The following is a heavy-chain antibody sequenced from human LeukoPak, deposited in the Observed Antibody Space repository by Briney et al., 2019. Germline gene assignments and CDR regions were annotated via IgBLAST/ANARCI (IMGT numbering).Heavy chain of an antibody. CDR2: IYHGGST. CDR1: GGSISSSDYY. Sequence: SETLSLTCIVSGGSISSSDYYWGWIRQPPGKGLEWIATIYHGGSTYYNPSLKSRVTISVDTFKNQFSLRLSSVTAADTAVYYCASYLRGSYFDYWGQGTLVTVSS. V-gene: IGHV4-39*01. CDR3: ASYLRGSYFDY. J-gene: IGHJ4*02. D-gene: IGHD3-16*01.